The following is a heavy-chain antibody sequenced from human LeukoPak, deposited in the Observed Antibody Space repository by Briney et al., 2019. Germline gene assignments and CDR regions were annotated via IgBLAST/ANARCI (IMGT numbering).Heavy chain of an antibody. CDR3: ARGGAGIAVAGTYYYYYGMDV. Sequence: SQTLSLTCAISGDSVSSNSAAWNWIRRSPSRGLEWLGRTYYRSKWYNDYAVSVKSRITINPDTSKNQFSLQLNSVTPEDTAVYYCARGGAGIAVAGTYYYYYGMDVWGQGTTVTASS. CDR1: GDSVSSNSAA. V-gene: IGHV6-1*01. D-gene: IGHD6-19*01. J-gene: IGHJ6*02. CDR2: TYYRSKWYN.